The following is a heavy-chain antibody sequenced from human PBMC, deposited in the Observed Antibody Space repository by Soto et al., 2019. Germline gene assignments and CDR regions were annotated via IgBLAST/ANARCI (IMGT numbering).Heavy chain of an antibody. D-gene: IGHD2-15*01. CDR3: ARWGAYCSGGTCYHFDY. CDR1: GYTFTTYG. CDR2: ISTYNGNT. J-gene: IGHJ4*02. V-gene: IGHV1-18*04. Sequence: QVHLVQSGAEVKKPGASVKVSCKASGYTFTTYGITWVRQAPGQGLEWMGWISTYNGNTNYEQKLQGRVTMTTDTLTSTAYMELRSLRSDDTAVYYCARWGAYCSGGTCYHFDYWGQGTLVTVSS.